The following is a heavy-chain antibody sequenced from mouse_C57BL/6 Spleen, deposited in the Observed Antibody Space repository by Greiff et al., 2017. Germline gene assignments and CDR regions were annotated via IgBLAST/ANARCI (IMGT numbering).Heavy chain of an antibody. J-gene: IGHJ1*03. V-gene: IGHV1-36*01. CDR2: VYPYNGGT. CDR3: ASSYYCGTPYWYFDV. CDR1: GFTFTDYY. D-gene: IGHD1-1*01. Sequence: EVQLQQSGPVLVKPGPSVKISCKASGFTFTDYYMHWVKQSHGKSLEWIGLVYPYNGGTSYNQKFKGKATLTVDTSSSTAYMQLNSLTSEDSAVYYCASSYYCGTPYWYFDVWGTGTTVTVSS.